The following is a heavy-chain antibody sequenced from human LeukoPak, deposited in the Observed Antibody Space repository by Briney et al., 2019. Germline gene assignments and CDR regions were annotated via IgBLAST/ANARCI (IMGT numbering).Heavy chain of an antibody. CDR3: TWNDAGDY. CDR2: IKSNTDGGTT. V-gene: IGHV3-15*01. J-gene: IGHJ4*02. D-gene: IGHD1-1*01. CDR1: GFTFSNAW. Sequence: GGSLRLSCAASGFTFSNAWMSWVRQAPGKGLEWVGRIKSNTDGGTTDYAAPVKGRFTISRDDSKNTLYLQMNSLQTEDTAFYYCTWNDAGDYWGQGTLVTVSS.